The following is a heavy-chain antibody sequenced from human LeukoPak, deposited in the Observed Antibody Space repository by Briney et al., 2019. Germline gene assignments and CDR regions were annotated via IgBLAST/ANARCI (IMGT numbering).Heavy chain of an antibody. CDR3: AKDLTPYCSGGSCYSNWFDP. Sequence: GGSLRLSCAASGFTFSSYAMSWVRQAPGKGLEWVSAISGSGGSTYYADSVKGRFTISRDNSKNTLYLQMNSLRAEDTAVYYCAKDLTPYCSGGSCYSNWFDPWGQGTLVTVSS. CDR2: ISGSGGST. V-gene: IGHV3-23*01. D-gene: IGHD2-15*01. CDR1: GFTFSSYA. J-gene: IGHJ5*02.